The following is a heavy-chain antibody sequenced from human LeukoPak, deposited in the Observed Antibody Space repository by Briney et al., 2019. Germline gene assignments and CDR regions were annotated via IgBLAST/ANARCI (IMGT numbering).Heavy chain of an antibody. V-gene: IGHV1-46*01. CDR1: GYTFTSYY. D-gene: IGHD5-24*01. CDR2: IDPSGGST. Sequence: ASVKVSCKASGYTFTSYYMHWVRQAPGQGLEWMGIIDPSGGSTSYAQKFQGRVTMTRDMSTSTVYMELSSLRSEDTAVYYCARVFDGYTMGDAFDIWGQGTMVTVSS. J-gene: IGHJ3*02. CDR3: ARVFDGYTMGDAFDI.